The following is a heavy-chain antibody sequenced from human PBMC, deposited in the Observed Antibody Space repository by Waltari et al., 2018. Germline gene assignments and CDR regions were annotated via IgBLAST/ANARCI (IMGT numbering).Heavy chain of an antibody. CDR1: GYTFTGYS. V-gene: IGHV1-2*06. CDR2: INPNSGGT. CDR3: ARAYSSGWYVGR. J-gene: IGHJ3*01. Sequence: QVQLVQSGAEVKKPGASVKVSCKASGYTFTGYSMHWVRQAPGQGREWMGRINPNSGGTNYAQKFQGRVTMTRDTSISTAYMELSRLRSDDTAVYYCARAYSSGWYVGRWGQGTMVTVSS. D-gene: IGHD6-19*01.